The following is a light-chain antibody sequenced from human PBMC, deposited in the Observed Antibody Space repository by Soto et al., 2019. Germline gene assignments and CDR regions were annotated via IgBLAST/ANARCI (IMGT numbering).Light chain of an antibody. CDR3: CSYADGSIYF. V-gene: IGLV2-14*01. J-gene: IGLJ1*01. Sequence: QSALTQPASVSGSPGQSIAISCTGTRSDVGAYNYVSWYQQHPGKAPKLMISEVTNRPSGVSDRFSGSKSGNTASLTISGLQAEDEADYYCCSYADGSIYFFGTGTKLTVL. CDR2: EVT. CDR1: RSDVGAYNY.